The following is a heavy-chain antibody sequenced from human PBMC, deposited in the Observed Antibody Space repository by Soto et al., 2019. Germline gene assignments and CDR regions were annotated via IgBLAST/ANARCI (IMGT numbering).Heavy chain of an antibody. J-gene: IGHJ5*02. CDR2: ISGSGFTP. Sequence: GGSLRLSFAASGFTFSDYAMTWVRQAPGKGLDWVASISGSGFTPYYAASVKGRFTISRDNSKNMVYLQMNSLRVEDTAIYYCVNSDSTSAPWGQGSLVTVSS. CDR3: VNSDSTSAP. D-gene: IGHD6-13*01. V-gene: IGHV3-23*01. CDR1: GFTFSDYA.